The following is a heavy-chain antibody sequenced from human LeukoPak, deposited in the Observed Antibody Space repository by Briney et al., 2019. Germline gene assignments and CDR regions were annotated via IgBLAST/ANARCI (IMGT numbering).Heavy chain of an antibody. CDR2: ISSSSSYI. CDR1: GFTFSSYN. CDR3: ARVGLNANYCSGGSCYPSDY. D-gene: IGHD2-15*01. V-gene: IGHV3-21*01. J-gene: IGHJ4*02. Sequence: PGGSLRLSCAASGFTFSSYNMNWVRQAPGKGLEWVSSISSSSSYIYYADSVKGRFTISRDNAKNSLYLQMNSLRAEDTAVYYCARVGLNANYCSGGSCYPSDYWGQGTLVTVSS.